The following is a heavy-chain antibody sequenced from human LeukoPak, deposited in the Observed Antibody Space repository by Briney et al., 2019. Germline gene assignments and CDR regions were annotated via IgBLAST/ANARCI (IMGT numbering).Heavy chain of an antibody. CDR3: ATDSSGYYPDAFDI. CDR2: IYYSGST. V-gene: IGHV4-59*01. Sequence: SETLSLTCTVSGGSISNYHWSWIRQSPGKVLEWIGYIYYSGSTNYKPSLKSRVTISVDTSKNQFFLKLSSVTAADTAVYYCATDSSGYYPDAFDIWGQGTMVTVSS. D-gene: IGHD3-22*01. CDR1: GGSISNYH. J-gene: IGHJ3*02.